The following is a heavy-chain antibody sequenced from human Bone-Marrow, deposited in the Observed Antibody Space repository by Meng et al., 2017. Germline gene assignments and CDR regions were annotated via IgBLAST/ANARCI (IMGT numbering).Heavy chain of an antibody. CDR2: IYDSGST. J-gene: IGHJ4*02. CDR3: ARNRRAYGAGTHDY. D-gene: IGHD6-13*01. Sequence: SETLSLTCTVSGGSISRYYWSWIRQPPGKGLEWIGYIYDSGSTNYNPSLKSRVTISVDTSKNQLSLKLSSVTAADTAVYYCARNRRAYGAGTHDYWGQGTLVTVSS. V-gene: IGHV4-59*12. CDR1: GGSISRYY.